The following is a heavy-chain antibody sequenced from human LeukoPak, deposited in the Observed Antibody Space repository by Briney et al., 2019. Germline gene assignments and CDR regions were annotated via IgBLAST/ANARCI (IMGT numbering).Heavy chain of an antibody. Sequence: PGGTLRLSCAASGFTFSSYWMHWVRQAPGKGLVCVSRINSDGSSTSYADSVKGRFTLSRDNAKNTLYLQMNSLRADDTAVYYCARDRTSLGYWGQGTLVTVSS. CDR2: INSDGSST. D-gene: IGHD7-27*01. CDR1: GFTFSSYW. V-gene: IGHV3-74*01. CDR3: ARDRTSLGY. J-gene: IGHJ4*02.